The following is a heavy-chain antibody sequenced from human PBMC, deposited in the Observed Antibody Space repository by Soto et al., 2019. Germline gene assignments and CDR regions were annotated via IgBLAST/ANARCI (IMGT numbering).Heavy chain of an antibody. CDR1: GFTFSDST. CDR3: FSASWNYYYYGMDI. D-gene: IGHD1-1*01. V-gene: IGHV3-73*02. Sequence: EVQLVESGGGLVQPGGSLKLSCAASGFTFSDSTMHWVRQASGKGLEWVGRIRSKAQNYATAYAASVQGRFTISRDDSKNTAFLQMNSLKTEDTAVYYCFSASWNYYYYGMDIWGQGTTVTVSS. CDR2: IRSKAQNYAT. J-gene: IGHJ6*02.